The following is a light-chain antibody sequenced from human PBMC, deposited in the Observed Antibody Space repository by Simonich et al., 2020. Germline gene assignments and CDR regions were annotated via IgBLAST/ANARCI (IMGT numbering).Light chain of an antibody. CDR2: DIS. CDR3: SSYTSSSTLV. J-gene: IGLJ2*01. Sequence: QSALTQPRSVSGSPGQSVTISCTGTSSDAGVYNYVSWYQLHPGKAPKLMIYDISKRPSGVSNRFSGSKSGHTASLTISGLQAEDEADYYCSSYTSSSTLVFGGGNKLTVL. CDR1: SSDAGVYNY. V-gene: IGLV2-11*01.